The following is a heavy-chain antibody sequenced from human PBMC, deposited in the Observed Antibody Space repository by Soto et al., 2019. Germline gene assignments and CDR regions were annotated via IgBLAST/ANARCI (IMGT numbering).Heavy chain of an antibody. CDR2: IWYDGSKI. Sequence: QVQLVQSGGGVVQPGGSLRLSCAASGFTFSSYGMHWVRQAPGKGLEWVAVIWYDGSKIYYADSVKGRFTISRDKSKSTLYLQMTSLRAEDTAVYYCARPLEQHQLGFGMDVWGQGSPVTVSS. V-gene: IGHV3-33*01. J-gene: IGHJ6*01. CDR3: ARPLEQHQLGFGMDV. CDR1: GFTFSSYG. D-gene: IGHD6-13*01.